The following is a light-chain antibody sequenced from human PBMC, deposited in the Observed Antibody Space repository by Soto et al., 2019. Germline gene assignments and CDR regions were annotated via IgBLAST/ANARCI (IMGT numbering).Light chain of an antibody. CDR3: SSYTTTSTLGV. Sequence: QSVLTQPASMSGSPGRSITISCTGTRSDVGGYNYVSWYQQHPGKAPKLMIYEVSNRPSGVSNRFSGSKSGNTASLTISGLQAEDEADYYCSSYTTTSTLGVFGGGTKVTVL. CDR1: RSDVGGYNY. CDR2: EVS. J-gene: IGLJ2*01. V-gene: IGLV2-14*01.